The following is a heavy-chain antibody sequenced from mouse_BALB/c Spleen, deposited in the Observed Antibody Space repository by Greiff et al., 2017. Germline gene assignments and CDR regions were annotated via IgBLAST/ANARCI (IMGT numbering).Heavy chain of an antibody. Sequence: VQLQQSGAELVRPGTSVKVSCKASGYAFTNYLIEWVKQRPGQGLEWIGVINPGSGGTNYNEKFKGKATLTADKSSSTAYMQLSSLTSDDSAVYFCAIYDGYYGDAMDYWGQGTSVTVSS. CDR2: INPGSGGT. D-gene: IGHD2-3*01. CDR1: GYAFTNYL. J-gene: IGHJ4*01. CDR3: AIYDGYYGDAMDY. V-gene: IGHV1-54*01.